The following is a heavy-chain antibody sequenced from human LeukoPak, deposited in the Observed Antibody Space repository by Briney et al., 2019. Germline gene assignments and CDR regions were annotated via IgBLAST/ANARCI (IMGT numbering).Heavy chain of an antibody. D-gene: IGHD2-21*02. CDR1: GGSISSYY. J-gene: IGHJ4*02. CDR2: INTSGRT. CDR3: ARGVTAIQILDY. Sequence: SETLSLTYTVSGGSISSYYWSWIRQPPGKGLQWIGYINTSGRTNYNPSLKSRVTISLDTSKSQFSLKLSSVTAADTAVYYCARGVTAIQILDYWGQGTLVTVSS. V-gene: IGHV4-59*01.